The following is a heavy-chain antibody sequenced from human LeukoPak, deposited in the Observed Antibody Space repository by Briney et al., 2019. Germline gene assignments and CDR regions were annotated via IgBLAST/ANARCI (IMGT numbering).Heavy chain of an antibody. D-gene: IGHD3-10*01. CDR1: GGSISSYY. J-gene: IGHJ4*02. Sequence: SETLSLTCTVSGGSISSYYWSWIRQPPGKGLEWIGYIYYSGSTNYNPSLKSRVTISVDTSKNQFSLKLSSVTAADTAVYYCARVAVRGAFLDYWGQGTLVTVSS. CDR3: ARVAVRGAFLDY. V-gene: IGHV4-59*12. CDR2: IYYSGST.